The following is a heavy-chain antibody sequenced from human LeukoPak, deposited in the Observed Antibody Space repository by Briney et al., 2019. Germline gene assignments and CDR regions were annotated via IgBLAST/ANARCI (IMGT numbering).Heavy chain of an antibody. CDR3: ATSGWLRGDYYGMDV. D-gene: IGHD5-18*01. J-gene: IGHJ6*02. V-gene: IGHV1-69*04. Sequence: SVKVSCKASGGTFSSYAISWVRQAPGQGLEWMGRIIPILGIANYAQKFQGRVTITADKSTSTAYMELSSLRSEDTAVYYCATSGWLRGDYYGMDVWGQGTTVTVSS. CDR1: GGTFSSYA. CDR2: IIPILGIA.